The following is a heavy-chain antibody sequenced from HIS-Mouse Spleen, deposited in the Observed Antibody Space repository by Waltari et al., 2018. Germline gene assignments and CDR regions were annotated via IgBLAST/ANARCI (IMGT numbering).Heavy chain of an antibody. D-gene: IGHD3-10*01. V-gene: IGHV1-24*01. CDR3: ATVMLAVRGVPNWFDP. Sequence: QVQLVQSGDEVKKPGASVKVSCKVSGYTLTELSMHWVRQAPGKGREWMGGFEPEDGETNYARKYQVRGTMTEDTSTDTAYMELSSLRSEDTAVDYCATVMLAVRGVPNWFDPWGQGTLVTVSS. J-gene: IGHJ5*02. CDR1: GYTLTELS. CDR2: FEPEDGET.